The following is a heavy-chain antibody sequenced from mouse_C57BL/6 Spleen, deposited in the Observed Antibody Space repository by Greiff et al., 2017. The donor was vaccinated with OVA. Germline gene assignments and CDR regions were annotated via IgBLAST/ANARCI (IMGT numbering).Heavy chain of an antibody. CDR3: ASRMITTSYWYFEV. CDR1: GYTFTSYG. J-gene: IGHJ1*03. V-gene: IGHV1-81*01. CDR2: IYPRSGNT. D-gene: IGHD2-4*01. Sequence: QVQLQQSGAELARPGASVKLSCKASGYTFTSYGISWVKQRTGQGLEWIGEIYPRSGNTYYNEKFKGKATLTADKSSSTAYMELRSLTSEDSAVYFCASRMITTSYWYFEVWGTGTTVTVSS.